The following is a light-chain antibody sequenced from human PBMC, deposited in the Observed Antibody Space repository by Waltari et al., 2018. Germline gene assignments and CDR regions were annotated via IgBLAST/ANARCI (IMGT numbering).Light chain of an antibody. CDR1: RSNIGSNY. V-gene: IGLV1-47*01. CDR2: RNN. CDR3: AAWDDSLSGRV. J-gene: IGLJ3*02. Sequence: QSVLTQPPSASGTPGQRVTISCSGSRSNIGSNYVYWYQQLPGTAPKLPIYRNNQRPPGVPDRFSGSKSGTSASLAISGLRSEDEADYYCAAWDDSLSGRVFGGGTKVTVL.